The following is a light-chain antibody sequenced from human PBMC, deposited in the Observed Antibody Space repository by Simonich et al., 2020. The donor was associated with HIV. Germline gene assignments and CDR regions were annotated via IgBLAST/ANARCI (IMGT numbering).Light chain of an antibody. CDR3: QQFNSYPQT. CDR1: QGISSA. CDR2: DAS. Sequence: AIQLTQSPSSLSASVGDIVTITCRASQGISSALAWYQQKPGKAPKLLIYDASSLESGVPSRFSGSGSGTDFTLTISSLQPEDFATYYCQQFNSYPQTFGQGTRLEIK. V-gene: IGKV1-13*02. J-gene: IGKJ5*01.